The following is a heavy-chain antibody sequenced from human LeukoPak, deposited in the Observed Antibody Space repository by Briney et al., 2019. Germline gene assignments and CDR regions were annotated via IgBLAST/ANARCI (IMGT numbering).Heavy chain of an antibody. J-gene: IGHJ4*02. CDR3: TTAGNYRFDF. CDR2: MNSDGTTT. Sequence: GSLRLSCAASGFTFSSSWMHWVRQAPGEGLVWVSRMNSDGTTTNYADSVQGRFTISRDNARNTLFLQMNSLRADDTAVYYCTTAGNYRFDFWGQGTLVTVSS. CDR1: GFTFSSSW. V-gene: IGHV3-74*01. D-gene: IGHD1-7*01.